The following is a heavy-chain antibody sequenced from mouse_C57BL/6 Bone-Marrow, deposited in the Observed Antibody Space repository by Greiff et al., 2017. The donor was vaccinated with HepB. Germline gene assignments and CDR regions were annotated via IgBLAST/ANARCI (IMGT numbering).Heavy chain of an antibody. CDR2: INYDGSST. CDR1: GFTFSDYY. CDR3: ARDYEYDDGWYFDV. Sequence: EVKLVESEGGLVQPGSSMKLSCTASGFTFSDYYMAWVRQVPEKGLEWVANINYDGSSTYYLDSLKSRFIISRDNAKNILYLQMSSLKSEDTATYYCARDYEYDDGWYFDVWGTGTTVTVSS. D-gene: IGHD2-4*01. J-gene: IGHJ1*03. V-gene: IGHV5-16*01.